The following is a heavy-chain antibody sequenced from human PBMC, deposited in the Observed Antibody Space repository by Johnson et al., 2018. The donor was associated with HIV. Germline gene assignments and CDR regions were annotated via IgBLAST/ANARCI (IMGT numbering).Heavy chain of an antibody. CDR2: IRYDGSNK. CDR1: GFTFSSYG. V-gene: IGHV3-30*02. CDR3: AKAEGVGTNAFDI. Sequence: QVQLVESGGGVAQPGGSLRLSCAASGFTFSSYGMHWVRQAPGKGLEWVAFIRYDGSNKYYADSVKGRFTISSDNYKNTLYLQMKSLRAEDTAMYYCAKAEGVGTNAFDIWGQGTMVTVSS. D-gene: IGHD1-14*01. J-gene: IGHJ3*02.